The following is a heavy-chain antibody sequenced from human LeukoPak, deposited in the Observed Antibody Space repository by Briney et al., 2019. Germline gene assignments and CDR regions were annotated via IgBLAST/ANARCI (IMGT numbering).Heavy chain of an antibody. J-gene: IGHJ4*02. V-gene: IGHV3-23*01. CDR1: GFTFSSYA. CDR3: AKSSYYDSSGYYREYYFDY. CDR2: ISGSGGST. Sequence: GGSLRLSCAASGFTFSSYAMSWVRQAPGKGLEWVSAISGSGGSTYYADSVKGRFTISRDNSKNTLYLQMNSLRAEDTAVYYCAKSSYYDSSGYYREYYFDYWGQGTLVTVSS. D-gene: IGHD3-22*01.